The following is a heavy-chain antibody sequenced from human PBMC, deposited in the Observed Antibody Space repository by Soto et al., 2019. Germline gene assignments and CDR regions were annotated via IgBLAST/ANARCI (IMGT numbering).Heavy chain of an antibody. V-gene: IGHV3-30-3*01. J-gene: IGHJ6*02. CDR3: AREIVEYCSGGSCYLGPDYYYGMDV. CDR2: ISYDGSNK. CDR1: GFTFSSYT. D-gene: IGHD2-15*01. Sequence: GGSLRLSCAASGFTFSSYTMHWVRQAPGKGLEWVAVISYDGSNKYYADSVKGRFTISRDNSKNTLYLQMNRLRAEDTAVYYCAREIVEYCSGGSCYLGPDYYYGMDVWGQGTTVTVSS.